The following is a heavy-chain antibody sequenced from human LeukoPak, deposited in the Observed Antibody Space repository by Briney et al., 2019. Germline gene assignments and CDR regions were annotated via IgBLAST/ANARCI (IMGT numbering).Heavy chain of an antibody. J-gene: IGHJ6*02. CDR1: GYTFTSYY. Sequence: ASVKVSCKASGYTFTSYYMHWVRQAPGQGLEWMGIINPSGGNTRDAQKFQGRVTMTRDTSTSTVSMELSSLRSEDTAVYYCARERVYGSGTYSYFYYYGMDVWGQGTTVTASS. CDR2: INPSGGNT. D-gene: IGHD3-10*01. CDR3: ARERVYGSGTYSYFYYYGMDV. V-gene: IGHV1-46*01.